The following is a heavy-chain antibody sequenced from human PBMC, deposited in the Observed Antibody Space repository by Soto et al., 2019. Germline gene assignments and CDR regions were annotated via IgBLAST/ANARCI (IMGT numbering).Heavy chain of an antibody. V-gene: IGHV1-18*01. CDR1: GYTFTSYG. CDR3: ASHGGYCSSTSCYSLGYYYYYGMDV. Sequence: QVQLVQSGAEVKKPGASVKVSCKASGYTFTSYGISWVRQAPGQGLEWMGCISAYNGNTNYAQKLQGRVTMTTDTSTSTAYMELRSLRSDDTAVYYCASHGGYCSSTSCYSLGYYYYYGMDVWGQGTTVTVSS. J-gene: IGHJ6*02. CDR2: ISAYNGNT. D-gene: IGHD2-2*01.